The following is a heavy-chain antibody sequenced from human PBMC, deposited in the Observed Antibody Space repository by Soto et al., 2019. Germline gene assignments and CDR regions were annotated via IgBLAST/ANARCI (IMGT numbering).Heavy chain of an antibody. D-gene: IGHD6-6*01. V-gene: IGHV3-23*01. CDR1: GGSITSSSHF. J-gene: IGHJ4*02. Sequence: ETLSLTCSASGGSITSSSHFWGWVRQAPGKGLEWVSAVSGSGGSTYYADSVKGRFTISRDNSKNTLYLQMNSLGAEDTAVYFCAKAEYSSSSPDYWGQGTLVTVSS. CDR2: VSGSGGST. CDR3: AKAEYSSSSPDY.